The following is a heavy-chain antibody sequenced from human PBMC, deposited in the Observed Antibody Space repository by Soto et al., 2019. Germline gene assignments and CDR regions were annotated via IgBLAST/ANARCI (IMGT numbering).Heavy chain of an antibody. Sequence: GGSLRLSFAASGFTFSDYYMSWIRQAPGKGPPWVSYISSSGSSIYYADSVKVRFTISRDNAKNSLYLQMNSLRAEDTAVYYCARDSVYYDFWSGYYTAPYEYYGMDVWGQGTTVTVSS. J-gene: IGHJ6*02. D-gene: IGHD3-3*01. CDR3: ARDSVYYDFWSGYYTAPYEYYGMDV. CDR1: GFTFSDYY. V-gene: IGHV3-11*01. CDR2: ISSSGSSI.